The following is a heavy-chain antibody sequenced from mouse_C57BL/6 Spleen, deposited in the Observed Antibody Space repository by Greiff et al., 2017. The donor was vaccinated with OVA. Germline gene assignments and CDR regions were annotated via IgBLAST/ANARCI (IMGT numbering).Heavy chain of an antibody. J-gene: IGHJ2*01. V-gene: IGHV1-26*01. Sequence: VQLQQSGPELVKPGASVKISCKASGYTFTDYYMNWVKQSHGKSLEWIGDINPNNGGTSYNQKFKGKATLTVDKSSSTAYMELRSLTSEDSAVYYCARWGDYDGYHYFDYWGQGTTLTVSS. CDR2: INPNNGGT. CDR1: GYTFTDYY. CDR3: ARWGDYDGYHYFDY. D-gene: IGHD2-3*01.